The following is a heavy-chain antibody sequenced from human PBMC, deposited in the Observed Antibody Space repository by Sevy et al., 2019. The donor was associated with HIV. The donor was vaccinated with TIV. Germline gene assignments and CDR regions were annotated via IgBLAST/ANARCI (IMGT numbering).Heavy chain of an antibody. V-gene: IGHV3-33*01. CDR3: ARDRARWEPTLNDAFDI. D-gene: IGHD1-26*01. CDR2: IWCDGSNK. CDR1: RFTFSTYG. J-gene: IGHJ3*02. Sequence: GGSLRLSCAASRFTFSTYGMHWVRQAPGKGLEWVAVIWCDGSNKYYADSVKGRFTISRDNSKNTLYLQMNSLRAEDTAVYYCARDRARWEPTLNDAFDIWGQGTMVTVSS.